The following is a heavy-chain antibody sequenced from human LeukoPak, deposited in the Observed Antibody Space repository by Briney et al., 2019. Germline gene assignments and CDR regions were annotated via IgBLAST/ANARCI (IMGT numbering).Heavy chain of an antibody. CDR2: IYYTGTS. CDR3: ARGGDYNWFDP. D-gene: IGHD4-17*01. J-gene: IGHJ5*02. CDR1: GGSIRSYY. Sequence: SETLSLTCTVSGGSIRSYYWSWIRQPPGKGLEWIGYIYYTGTSNCNPSLKSRVTISVDTSKNQFSLKLSSVTAADMAVYYCARGGDYNWFDPRGQGTLVTVSS. V-gene: IGHV4-59*01.